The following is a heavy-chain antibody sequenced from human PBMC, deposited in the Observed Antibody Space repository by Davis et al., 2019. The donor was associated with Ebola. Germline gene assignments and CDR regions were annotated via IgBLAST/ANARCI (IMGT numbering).Heavy chain of an antibody. CDR2: ISSSSSYI. CDR1: GFTFSSYS. J-gene: IGHJ4*02. CDR3: STEIQYQLLHGDY. Sequence: GESLKISCAASGFTFSSYSMNWVRQAPGKGLEWVSSISSSSSYIYYADSVKGRFTISKDNAKNSLYLQMNSLRAEDTAVYYCSTEIQYQLLHGDYWGQGTLVTVSS. V-gene: IGHV3-21*01. D-gene: IGHD2-2*01.